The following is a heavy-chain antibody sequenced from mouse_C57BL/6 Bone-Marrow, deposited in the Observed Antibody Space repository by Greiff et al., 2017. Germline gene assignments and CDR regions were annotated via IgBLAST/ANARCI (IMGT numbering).Heavy chain of an antibody. V-gene: IGHV1-59*01. J-gene: IGHJ3*01. Sequence: QVQLQQPGAELVRPGTSVKLSCKASGYTFTSYWMPWVKQRPGQGLEWIGVIDPSDSYTNSNQKFKGKATLTVDTSSSTAYMQLSSLTSEDSAVYYCARGGFAYWGQGTLVTVSA. CDR2: IDPSDSYT. CDR3: ARGGFAY. CDR1: GYTFTSYW.